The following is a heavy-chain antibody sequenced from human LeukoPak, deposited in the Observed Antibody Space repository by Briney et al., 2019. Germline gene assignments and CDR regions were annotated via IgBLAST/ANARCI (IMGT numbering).Heavy chain of an antibody. CDR2: INHSGST. V-gene: IGHV4-34*01. J-gene: IGHJ2*01. Sequence: PSETLSLTCAVYGGSFSGYYWSWIRQPPGKGLEWIGEINHSGSTNYNPSLKSRVTISVNTSKNQFSLKLSSVTAADTAVYYCARGFTVTTFLRVVWYFDLWGRGTLVTVSS. D-gene: IGHD4-17*01. CDR3: ARGFTVTTFLRVVWYFDL. CDR1: GGSFSGYY.